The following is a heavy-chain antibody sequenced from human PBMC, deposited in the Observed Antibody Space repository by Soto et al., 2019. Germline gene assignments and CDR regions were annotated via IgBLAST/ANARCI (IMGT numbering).Heavy chain of an antibody. J-gene: IGHJ4*02. D-gene: IGHD4-17*01. CDR3: AGDGRYGDYEGGDY. V-gene: IGHV1-69*01. CDR1: GGTFSSYS. Sequence: QVQLVQSGAEVKKPGSSVKVSCKASGGTFSSYSISWVRQAPGQGLEWMGGIIPICGTANYAQKFQGRVTITADESTSKAYMELSSLRAEDTAVDYCAGDGRYGDYEGGDYWGQGTLVTVSS. CDR2: IIPICGTA.